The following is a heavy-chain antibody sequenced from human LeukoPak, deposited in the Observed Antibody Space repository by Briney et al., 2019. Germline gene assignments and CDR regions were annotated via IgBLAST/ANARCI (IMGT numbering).Heavy chain of an antibody. CDR2: IGTAGDT. Sequence: GGSLRLSCAASGFTFSSYDMHRVRQATGKGLEWVSAIGTAGDTYYPGSVKGRFTISRENAKNSLYLQMNSLRAGDTAVYYCARAVAGVVFEYWGQGTLVTVSS. CDR3: ARAVAGVVFEY. D-gene: IGHD6-19*01. J-gene: IGHJ4*02. V-gene: IGHV3-13*01. CDR1: GFTFSSYD.